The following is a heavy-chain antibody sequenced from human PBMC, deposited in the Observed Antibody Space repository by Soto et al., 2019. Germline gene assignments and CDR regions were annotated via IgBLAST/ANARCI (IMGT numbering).Heavy chain of an antibody. CDR1: GFTFSSYA. D-gene: IGHD3-9*01. V-gene: IGHV3-64*01. Sequence: EVQLVESGGGLVQPGGSLRISCAASGFTFSSYAMHWVRQAPGKGLEYVSAISSNGGSTYYANSVKGRFTISRDNSKNTLYLQMGSRRAEDMAVYYCGRGPTGTGDYYYYLDVWGKGTTVTVSS. CDR2: ISSNGGST. CDR3: GRGPTGTGDYYYYLDV. J-gene: IGHJ6*03.